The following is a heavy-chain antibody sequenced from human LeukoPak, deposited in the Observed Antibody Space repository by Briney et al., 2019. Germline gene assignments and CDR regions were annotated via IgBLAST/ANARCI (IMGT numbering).Heavy chain of an antibody. V-gene: IGHV3-30*02. Sequence: SGGSLRLSCVGSGFTFTTYWMSWVRQAPGKGLEWVAFIRYDGSNKYYADSVKGRFTISRDNSKNTLYLQMNSLRAEDTAVYYCAKDSSWLEHYYYYYYMDVWGKGTTVTVSS. CDR2: IRYDGSNK. CDR3: AKDSSWLEHYYYYYYMDV. CDR1: GFTFTTYW. D-gene: IGHD6-19*01. J-gene: IGHJ6*03.